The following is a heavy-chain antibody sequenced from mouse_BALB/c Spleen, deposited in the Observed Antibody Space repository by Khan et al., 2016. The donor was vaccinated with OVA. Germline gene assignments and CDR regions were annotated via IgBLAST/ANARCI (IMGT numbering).Heavy chain of an antibody. CDR3: ARDYYYGTGYFDV. CDR2: ISSGGST. J-gene: IGHJ1*01. V-gene: IGHV5-6-5*01. Sequence: EVELVESGGGLVKPGGSLKLSCAASGFTFSSYAMSWVRQTPEKRLEWVASISSGGSTYYPARVKGRFTISRDNARNILYLQMSSLRAEDTAMYYCARDYYYGTGYFDVWGAGTTVTVSS. D-gene: IGHD1-1*01. CDR1: GFTFSSYA.